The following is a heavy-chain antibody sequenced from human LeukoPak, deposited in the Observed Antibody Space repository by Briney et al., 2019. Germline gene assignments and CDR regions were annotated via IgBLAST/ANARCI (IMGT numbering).Heavy chain of an antibody. CDR1: GYTFTSYD. Sequence: ASVKVSCKASGYTFTSYDINWVRQATGQGLEWMGWMNPNSGNTGYAQKFQGRVTITRNTSISTAYMELSSLRSEDTAVYYCARGRGAVAPRQKVDPTGYYYYYMDVWGKGTTVTVSS. V-gene: IGHV1-8*03. CDR3: ARGRGAVAPRQKVDPTGYYYYYMDV. CDR2: MNPNSGNT. J-gene: IGHJ6*03. D-gene: IGHD6-19*01.